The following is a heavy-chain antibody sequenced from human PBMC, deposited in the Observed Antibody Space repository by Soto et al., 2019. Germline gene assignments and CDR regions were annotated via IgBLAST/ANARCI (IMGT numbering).Heavy chain of an antibody. V-gene: IGHV3-33*01. CDR3: AREGYCSGGGCSGGMDV. Sequence: GGSLRLSCAASGFAFSGYGMHWVRQAPGKGLEWVAFIWFDGSDALYSDSVKGRFSITRDNSKNTLFLQLNSLRGDDTAVYYCAREGYCSGGGCSGGMDVWGQGTTVTVSS. CDR2: IWFDGSDA. J-gene: IGHJ6*02. CDR1: GFAFSGYG. D-gene: IGHD2-15*01.